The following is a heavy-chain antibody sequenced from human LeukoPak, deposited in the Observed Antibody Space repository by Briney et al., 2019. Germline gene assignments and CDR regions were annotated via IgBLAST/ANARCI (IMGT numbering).Heavy chain of an antibody. J-gene: IGHJ4*02. CDR3: ARVRDDFWSTYFDY. Sequence: PGGSLRLSCAASGFTFSSYWMSWVRQAPGKGLEWVANIKQDGSEKYYVDSVKGRFTTSRDNAKNSLYLQMNSLRAEDTAVYYCARVRDDFWSTYFDYWGQGTLVTVSS. D-gene: IGHD3-3*01. V-gene: IGHV3-7*04. CDR2: IKQDGSEK. CDR1: GFTFSSYW.